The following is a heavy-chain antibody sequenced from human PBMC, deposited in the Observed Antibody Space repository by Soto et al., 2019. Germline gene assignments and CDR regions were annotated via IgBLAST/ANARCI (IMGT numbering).Heavy chain of an antibody. V-gene: IGHV4-39*01. D-gene: IGHD3-16*01. CDR3: ASPTLGAFDI. Sequence: SETLSLTCTVSGGSISSSNYYWGWIRQPPGKGLEWIGSIYYSGSTAYNSSLKSRVTMSVDTSKNQLSLRLSSVTAADTAVYYCASPTLGAFDIWGQGTMVTVSS. J-gene: IGHJ3*02. CDR2: IYYSGST. CDR1: GGSISSSNYY.